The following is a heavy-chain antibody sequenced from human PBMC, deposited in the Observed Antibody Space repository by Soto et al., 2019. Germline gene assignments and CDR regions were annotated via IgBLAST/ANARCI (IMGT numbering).Heavy chain of an antibody. V-gene: IGHV3-23*01. CDR1: GFTFSSYA. CDR2: ISGSGGST. Sequence: PGGSLRLSCAASGFTFSSYAMTWVRQAPGKGLEWVSAISGSGGSTYYADSVKGRFTISRDNSKNTLFLQMNSLRAEYTAVYYCAKAVYYWSYFDYWGQGTLVTVSS. CDR3: AKAVYYWSYFDY. D-gene: IGHD3-3*01. J-gene: IGHJ4*02.